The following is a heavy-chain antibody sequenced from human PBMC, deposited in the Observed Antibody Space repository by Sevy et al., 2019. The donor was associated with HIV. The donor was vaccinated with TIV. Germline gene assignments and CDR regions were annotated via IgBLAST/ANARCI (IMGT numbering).Heavy chain of an antibody. J-gene: IGHJ3*01. D-gene: IGHD6-19*01. V-gene: IGHV6-1*01. CDR3: ARQNNSGFDV. Sequence: SQTLSLTCAISGDSVSRTDVAWNWIRQSPSRGLEWLGRTWYASKWYNDYAISVKSRLTINPDTTRNQVSLHLSSVTPDDTAVYYCARQNNSGFDVWGQGTVVTVSS. CDR2: TWYASKWYN. CDR1: GDSVSRTDVA.